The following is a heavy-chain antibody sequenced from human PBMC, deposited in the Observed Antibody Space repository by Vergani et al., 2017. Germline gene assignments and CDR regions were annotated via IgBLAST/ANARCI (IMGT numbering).Heavy chain of an antibody. CDR2: IYYSGST. Sequence: QVQLQESGPGLVKPSETLSLTCTVSGGSISSYYWSWIRQPPGKGLEWIGHIYYSGSTNYNPSLKSRVTISVDTSKNQFSLKLSSVTAADTAVYYCARGELWSHFDYWGQGTLVTVSS. D-gene: IGHD3-3*01. J-gene: IGHJ4*02. CDR1: GGSISSYY. V-gene: IGHV4-59*01. CDR3: ARGELWSHFDY.